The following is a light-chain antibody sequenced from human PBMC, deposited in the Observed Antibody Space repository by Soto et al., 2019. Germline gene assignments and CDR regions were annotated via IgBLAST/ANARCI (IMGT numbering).Light chain of an antibody. CDR2: GAS. CDR1: QSVSSNY. CDR3: QQYGRSPMFT. J-gene: IGKJ2*01. V-gene: IGKV3-20*01. Sequence: EIVLTQSPGTLSLSQGERATLSCRASQSVSSNYLAWYQQKPGQAPRLLIYGASRGAAGIPDRFSGSGSGTDFTLTISILEPEDVAVYFCQQYGRSPMFTFGQGTKLEVK.